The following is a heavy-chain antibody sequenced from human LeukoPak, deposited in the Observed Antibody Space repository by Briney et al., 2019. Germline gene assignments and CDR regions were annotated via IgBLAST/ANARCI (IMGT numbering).Heavy chain of an antibody. D-gene: IGHD2-15*01. J-gene: IGHJ4*02. CDR3: ARVRVLGYCSGGSCVRYFDY. CDR1: GYTFTGYY. V-gene: IGHV1-2*06. CDR2: INPNSGGT. Sequence: GASVKVSCKASGYTFTGYYMHWVLQAPGQGLEWMGRINPNSGGTNYAQKFQGRVTMTRDTSISTAYMELSRLRSDDTAVYYCARVRVLGYCSGGSCVRYFDYWGQGTLVTVSS.